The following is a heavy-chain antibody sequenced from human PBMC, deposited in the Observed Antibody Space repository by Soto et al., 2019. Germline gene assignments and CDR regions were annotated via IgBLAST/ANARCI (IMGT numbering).Heavy chain of an antibody. V-gene: IGHV3-23*01. CDR3: AKDGAGVGATDAFDI. D-gene: IGHD1-26*01. J-gene: IGHJ3*02. Sequence: GGSLRLSCAASGFTFSRYAMSWVRQAPGKGLEWVSAISGSGGSTYYADSVRGRFTTSRDNSKNTLYLQRNRRRAEDTAVYYCAKDGAGVGATDAFDIWGQGTMATVSS. CDR1: GFTFSRYA. CDR2: ISGSGGST.